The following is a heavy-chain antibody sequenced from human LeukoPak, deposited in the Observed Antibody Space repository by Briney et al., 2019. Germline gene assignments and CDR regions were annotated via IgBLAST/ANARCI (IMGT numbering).Heavy chain of an antibody. D-gene: IGHD6-19*01. J-gene: IGHJ4*02. CDR3: ARHYPRIAVAGG. CDR1: GGSISSSSYY. V-gene: IGHV4-39*01. CDR2: IYYSGST. Sequence: PSETLSLTCTVSGGSISSSSYYWGWIRQPPGKGLEWIGSIYYSGSTYYNPSLKSRVTISVDTSKNQFSLKLSSVTAADTAVYYCARHYPRIAVAGGWGQRTLVTVSS.